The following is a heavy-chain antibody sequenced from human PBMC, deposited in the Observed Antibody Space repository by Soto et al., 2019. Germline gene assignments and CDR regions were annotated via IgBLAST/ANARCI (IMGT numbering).Heavy chain of an antibody. V-gene: IGHV1-69*06. CDR3: ARDTLYRERSGYYRHDIFDI. Sequence: QVRLVQSGPEVKRSGSSVKVSCMASGGTFSSYGISWVRQAPGQGLEWMGGIIAMLGTVNYAKKFQGRVTIIADKSTSTTTASMELSGLTSDDTAIYYCARDTLYRERSGYYRHDIFDIWGQGTLVTVSS. CDR2: IIAMLGTV. J-gene: IGHJ3*02. CDR1: GGTFSSYG. D-gene: IGHD3-3*01.